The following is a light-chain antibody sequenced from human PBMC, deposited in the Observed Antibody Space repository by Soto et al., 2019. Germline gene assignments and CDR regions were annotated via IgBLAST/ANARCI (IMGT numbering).Light chain of an antibody. Sequence: EIVMTQSPATLSVSPGERATLSCRASQSVSSYLAWYQQKPGQAPRLLIYDASNRATGIPARFSGSGSGTDFTLTISSLEPEDFAVYYCQHFGSSLRTFGQGTKVDIK. V-gene: IGKV3-11*01. CDR1: QSVSSY. CDR2: DAS. CDR3: QHFGSSLRT. J-gene: IGKJ1*01.